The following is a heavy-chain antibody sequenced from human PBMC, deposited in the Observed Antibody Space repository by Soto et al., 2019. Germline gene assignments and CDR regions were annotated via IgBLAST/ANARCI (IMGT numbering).Heavy chain of an antibody. CDR2: IYYSGST. J-gene: IGHJ4*02. D-gene: IGHD3-22*01. CDR1: GGSISSGGYY. Sequence: SETLSLTCTVSGGSISSGGYYWSWIRQHPGKGLEWIGYIYYSGSTYYNPSLKSRVTISVDTSKNQFSLKLSSVTAADTAVYYCARSITMIVGRVYFDYWGQGTLVTVSS. V-gene: IGHV4-31*03. CDR3: ARSITMIVGRVYFDY.